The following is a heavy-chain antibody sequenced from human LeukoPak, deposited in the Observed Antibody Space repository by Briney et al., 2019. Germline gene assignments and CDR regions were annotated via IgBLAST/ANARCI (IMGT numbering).Heavy chain of an antibody. CDR2: IYYSGST. Sequence: SETLPLTCTVSGGSISSYYWSWIRQPPGKGLEWIGYIYYSGSTNYNPSLKSRVTISVDTSKNQFSLKLSSVTAADTAVYYCASLTRAIYSSSWYMDVWGKGTTVTVSS. D-gene: IGHD6-13*01. V-gene: IGHV4-59*01. J-gene: IGHJ6*03. CDR3: ASLTRAIYSSSWYMDV. CDR1: GGSISSYY.